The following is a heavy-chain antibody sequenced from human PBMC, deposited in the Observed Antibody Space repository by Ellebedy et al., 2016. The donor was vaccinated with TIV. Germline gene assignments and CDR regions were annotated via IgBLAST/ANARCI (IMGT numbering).Heavy chain of an antibody. D-gene: IGHD4-17*01. CDR3: ARAYTIHYAQTAYYYYGMDV. CDR1: GGTFSSYA. Sequence: ASVKVSCKASGGTFSSYAISWVRQAPGQGLEWMGGIIPIFGTANYAQKFQGRVTITADESTSTAYMELSSLRSEDTAVYYCARAYTIHYAQTAYYYYGMDVWGQGTTVTVSS. CDR2: IIPIFGTA. V-gene: IGHV1-69*13. J-gene: IGHJ6*02.